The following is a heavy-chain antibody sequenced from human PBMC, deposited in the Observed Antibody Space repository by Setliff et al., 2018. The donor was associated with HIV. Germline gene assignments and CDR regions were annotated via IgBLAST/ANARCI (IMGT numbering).Heavy chain of an antibody. D-gene: IGHD3-16*02. J-gene: IGHJ4*02. CDR3: ARYRRPPYYLDY. CDR1: GDSTSNSH. Sequence: SETLSLTCSVSGDSTSNSHWSWIRQPAGKGLEWIGRLHASGNTNYNPSLKSRVTMAVDTSKNQFSLKLTSVTAADTAVYYCARYRRPPYYLDYWGQGTLVTVSS. V-gene: IGHV4-4*07. CDR2: LHASGNT.